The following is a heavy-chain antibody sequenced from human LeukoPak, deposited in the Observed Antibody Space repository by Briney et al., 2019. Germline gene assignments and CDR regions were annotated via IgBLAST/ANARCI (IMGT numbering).Heavy chain of an antibody. Sequence: ASVKVSCKASGYTFTSYGISWVRQAPGQGLEWMGWISAYNGNTNYAQKLQGRVTMTTDTSTSTAYMELSSLRSEDTAVYYCARGTLKDYDILTGYYQAFDYWGQGTLVTVSS. J-gene: IGHJ4*02. V-gene: IGHV1-18*01. CDR1: GYTFTSYG. CDR3: ARGTLKDYDILTGYYQAFDY. CDR2: ISAYNGNT. D-gene: IGHD3-9*01.